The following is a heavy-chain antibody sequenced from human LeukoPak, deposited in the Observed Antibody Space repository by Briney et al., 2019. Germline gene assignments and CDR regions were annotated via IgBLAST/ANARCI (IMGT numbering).Heavy chain of an antibody. V-gene: IGHV1-2*02. CDR2: INPNSGGT. Sequence: GASVEVSCKASGYTFTGYYMHWVRQAPGQGLEWMGWINPNSGGTNYAQKFQGRVTMTRDTSISTAYMELSRLRSDDTAVYYCARKYCSSTSRYNNRLNYWGQGTLVTVSS. CDR3: ARKYCSSTSRYNNRLNY. CDR1: GYTFTGYY. D-gene: IGHD2-2*02. J-gene: IGHJ4*02.